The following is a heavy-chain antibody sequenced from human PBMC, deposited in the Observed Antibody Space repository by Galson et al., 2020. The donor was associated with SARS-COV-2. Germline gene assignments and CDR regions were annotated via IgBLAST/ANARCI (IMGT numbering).Heavy chain of an antibody. J-gene: IGHJ5*02. Sequence: SVKVSCKASGGTFSSYTISWVRQAPGQGLEWMGRSIPILGIANYAQKFQGRVTITADKSTSTAYMELSSLRSEDTAVYYCARDADYYYGSGTLNWFDPWGQGTLVTVSS. D-gene: IGHD3-10*01. CDR3: ARDADYYYGSGTLNWFDP. CDR2: SIPILGIA. CDR1: GGTFSSYT. V-gene: IGHV1-69*04.